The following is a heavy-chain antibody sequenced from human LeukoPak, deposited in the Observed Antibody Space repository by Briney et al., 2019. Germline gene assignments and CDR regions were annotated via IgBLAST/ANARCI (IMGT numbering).Heavy chain of an antibody. CDR3: AKDIITGSSSWYSAFDI. CDR1: GFTFDDYA. D-gene: IGHD6-13*01. J-gene: IGHJ3*02. CDR2: ISWNSGSI. V-gene: IGHV3-9*01. Sequence: PGRSLRLSCAASGFTFDDYAMHWVRQAPGKGLEGVSGISWNSGSIGYADSVKGRFTISRDNAKNSLYLQMNSLRAEDTALYYCAKDIITGSSSWYSAFDIWGQGTMVTVSS.